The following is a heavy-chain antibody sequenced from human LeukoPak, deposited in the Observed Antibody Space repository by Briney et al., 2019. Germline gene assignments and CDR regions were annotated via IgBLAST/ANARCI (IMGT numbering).Heavy chain of an antibody. CDR1: GFTFSSYA. Sequence: PGGSLRLSCAASGFTFSSYAMSWVRQAPGKGLEWASAISGSGGSTYYADSVKGRFTISRDNSKNTLYLQMNSLRAEDTAVYYCAKDDSGWYYFDYWGQGTLVTVSS. CDR3: AKDDSGWYYFDY. D-gene: IGHD6-19*01. CDR2: ISGSGGST. J-gene: IGHJ4*02. V-gene: IGHV3-23*01.